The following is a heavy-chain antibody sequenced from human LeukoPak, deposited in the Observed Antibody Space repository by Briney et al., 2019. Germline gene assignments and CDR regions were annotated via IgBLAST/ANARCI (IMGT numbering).Heavy chain of an antibody. V-gene: IGHV3-30*18. J-gene: IGHJ4*02. CDR1: GFTFSSYG. CDR2: ISYDGSNK. D-gene: IGHD6-19*01. Sequence: PGGSLRLSCAASGFTFSSYGMHWVRQAPGKGLEWVAVISYDGSNKYYADSVKGRFTISRDNSKNTLYLQMNSLRAEDTAVYYRAKDTSQAVAGNPSYFDYWGQGTLVTVSS. CDR3: AKDTSQAVAGNPSYFDY.